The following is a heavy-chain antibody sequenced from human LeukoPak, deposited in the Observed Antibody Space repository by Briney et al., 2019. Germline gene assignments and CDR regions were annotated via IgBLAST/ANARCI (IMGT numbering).Heavy chain of an antibody. CDR3: VKVRGRARVGYFDY. J-gene: IGHJ4*02. Sequence: GGSLRLSCAASGFTFSSSWIHWVRQAPGKGLVWVSRINKGGSVIDYAESVKGRFSISRDNAKNTLYLQMNSLRVEGTAIYYCVKVRGRARVGYFDYWGQGALVTVSS. D-gene: IGHD1-26*01. CDR1: GFTFSSSW. CDR2: INKGGSVI. V-gene: IGHV3-74*01.